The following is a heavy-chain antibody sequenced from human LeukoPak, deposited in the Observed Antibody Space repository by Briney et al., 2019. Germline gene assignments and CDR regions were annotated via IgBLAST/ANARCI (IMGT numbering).Heavy chain of an antibody. D-gene: IGHD1-14*01. Sequence: GGSLRLSCAASGFTFSSYWMRWVRHVPGKGLVWVARINPGGSSITYADSVKGRFTISRDNAKNTLYLQMDSLRAEDTGVYYCARSNQADDYWGQGTLVTVSS. V-gene: IGHV3-74*01. CDR1: GFTFSSYW. CDR2: INPGGSSI. CDR3: ARSNQADDY. J-gene: IGHJ4*02.